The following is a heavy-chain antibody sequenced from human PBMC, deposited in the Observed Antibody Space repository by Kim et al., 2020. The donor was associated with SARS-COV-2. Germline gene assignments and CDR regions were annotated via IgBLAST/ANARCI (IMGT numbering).Heavy chain of an antibody. CDR1: GFTFSSYS. V-gene: IGHV3-21*01. J-gene: IGHJ6*02. Sequence: GGSLRLSCAASGFTFSSYSMNWVRQAPGKGLEWVSSISSSSSYIYYADSVKGRFTISRDNAKNSLYLQMNSLRAEDTAVYYCARSRLGELLYSKPEYYYYYGMDVWGQGTTVTVSS. CDR2: ISSSSSYI. CDR3: ARSRLGELLYSKPEYYYYYGMDV. D-gene: IGHD3-10*01.